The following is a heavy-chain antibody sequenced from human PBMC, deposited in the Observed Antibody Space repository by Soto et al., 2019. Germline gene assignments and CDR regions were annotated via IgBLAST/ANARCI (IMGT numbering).Heavy chain of an antibody. Sequence: QVQLVEFGGGVVQPGRSLRLSCAASGSTFSAYGMHWVRQAPGKGLEWVAVIWYDGSKTYYGDSVKGRFTISRDDSKNTMYLEMSSLRAEDTAVYYCASAYDHLWGSYYDDWGQGTLVTVSS. CDR3: ASAYDHLWGSYYDD. CDR2: IWYDGSKT. J-gene: IGHJ4*02. CDR1: GSTFSAYG. D-gene: IGHD3-16*01. V-gene: IGHV3-33*03.